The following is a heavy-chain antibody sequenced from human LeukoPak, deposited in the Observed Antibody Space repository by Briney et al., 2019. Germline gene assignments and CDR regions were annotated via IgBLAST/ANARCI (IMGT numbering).Heavy chain of an antibody. J-gene: IGHJ4*02. CDR3: ARQVYDSSGYPPGDY. V-gene: IGHV4-34*01. CDR1: GGSFSGYY. D-gene: IGHD3-22*01. Sequence: PSETPSLTCAVYGGSFSGYYWSWIRQPPGKGLEWIGEINHSGSTNYNPSLKSRVTISVDTSKNQFSLKLSSVTAADTAVYYCARQVYDSSGYPPGDYWGQGTLVTVSS. CDR2: INHSGST.